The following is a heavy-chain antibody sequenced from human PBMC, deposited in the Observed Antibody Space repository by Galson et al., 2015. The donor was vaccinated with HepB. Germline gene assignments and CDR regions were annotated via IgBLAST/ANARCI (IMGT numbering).Heavy chain of an antibody. Sequence: SLRLSCAASGFTFSSYGMHWVRQAPGKGLEWVAVISYDGSNKCYADSVKGRFTISRDNSKNTLYLQMNSLRAEDTAVYYCARMGGGEMDADWDYWGQGTLVTVSS. V-gene: IGHV3-30*03. CDR1: GFTFSSYG. CDR2: ISYDGSNK. CDR3: ARMGGGEMDADWDY. D-gene: IGHD5-24*01. J-gene: IGHJ4*02.